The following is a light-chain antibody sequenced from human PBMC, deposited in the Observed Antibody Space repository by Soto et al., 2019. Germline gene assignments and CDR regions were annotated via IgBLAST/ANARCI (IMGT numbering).Light chain of an antibody. J-gene: IGLJ1*01. CDR2: DNN. V-gene: IGLV1-51*01. Sequence: QSALTQPPSVSAAPGQKVTISCSGSSSNIGNNYVSWYQQFPGTAPKLLIYDNNKRPSGIPDRFSGSKSGTSATLGITGLQTGDEAEYYCGTWDSSLSVYVFGTGTKLTVL. CDR3: GTWDSSLSVYV. CDR1: SSNIGNNY.